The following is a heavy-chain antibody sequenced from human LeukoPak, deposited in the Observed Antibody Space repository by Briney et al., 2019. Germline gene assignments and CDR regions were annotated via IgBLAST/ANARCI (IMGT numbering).Heavy chain of an antibody. D-gene: IGHD2-15*01. CDR2: ISAYNGNT. CDR3: ARHGIVVVIAATYYYYGMDV. Sequence: ASVTVSCKASGYTFTSYGMSWVRQAPGQGLEWMGWISAYNGNTNYAQKLQGRVTMTTDTSTSTAYMELRSLRSDDTAVYYCARHGIVVVIAATYYYYGMDVWGQGTTVTVSS. CDR1: GYTFTSYG. V-gene: IGHV1-18*01. J-gene: IGHJ6*02.